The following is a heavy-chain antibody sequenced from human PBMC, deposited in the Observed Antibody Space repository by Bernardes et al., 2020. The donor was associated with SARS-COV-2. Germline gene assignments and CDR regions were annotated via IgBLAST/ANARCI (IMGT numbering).Heavy chain of an antibody. CDR1: GYTFTGYY. D-gene: IGHD7-27*01. V-gene: IGHV1-2*02. CDR3: AKALRGSWGDAFDI. CDR2: INPNSGGT. J-gene: IGHJ3*02. Sequence: ASVKVSCKASGYTFTGYYMHWVRQAPGQGLEWMGWINPNSGGTNYAQKFQGRVTMTRDTSISTAYMELSRLRSDDTAVYYCAKALRGSWGDAFDIWGQGTMVTVSS.